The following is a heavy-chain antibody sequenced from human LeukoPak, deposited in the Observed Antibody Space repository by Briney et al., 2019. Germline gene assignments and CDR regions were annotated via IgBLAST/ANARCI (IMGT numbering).Heavy chain of an antibody. D-gene: IGHD6-19*01. CDR3: ARVPGGWYAPNLEYDY. V-gene: IGHV3-21*01. J-gene: IGHJ4*02. CDR2: ISSSSSYI. Sequence: GGSLRLSCAASGFTFSSYIMNWVRQAPGKGLEWVSSISSSSSYIYYADSVKGRFTISRDNAKNSLYLQMNSLRAEDTAVYYCARVPGGWYAPNLEYDYWGQGTLVTVSS. CDR1: GFTFSSYI.